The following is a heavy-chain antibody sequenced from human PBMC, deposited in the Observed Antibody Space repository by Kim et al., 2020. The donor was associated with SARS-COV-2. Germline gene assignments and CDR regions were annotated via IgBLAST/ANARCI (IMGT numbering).Heavy chain of an antibody. V-gene: IGHV3-23*01. D-gene: IGHD5-12*01. CDR2: VTDNGGTT. Sequence: GGSLRLSCAVSGFIFSNYAMSWVRQAPGKGLEWVSAVTDNGGTTYYADSVKGRFTISRDNSKNTLYLQMNSLRAEDTAVYYCAKDQQSVGTIYVECDYWGQGTLVTVSS. J-gene: IGHJ4*02. CDR3: AKDQQSVGTIYVECDY. CDR1: GFIFSNYA.